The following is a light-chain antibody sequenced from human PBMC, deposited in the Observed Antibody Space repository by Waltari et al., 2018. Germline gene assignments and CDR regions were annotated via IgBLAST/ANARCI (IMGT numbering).Light chain of an antibody. J-gene: IGKJ5*01. CDR1: QSVSGSY. CDR2: GAS. Sequence: ELVLTQPPGTLSLSPGDRATLSCRASQSVSGSYLAWYQQKPGQAPRLLIYGASYRATGIPDRFSGSGSGTDFTLTISRLEPEDFAVFYCQQYGSSPATFGQGTRLEIK. CDR3: QQYGSSPAT. V-gene: IGKV3-20*01.